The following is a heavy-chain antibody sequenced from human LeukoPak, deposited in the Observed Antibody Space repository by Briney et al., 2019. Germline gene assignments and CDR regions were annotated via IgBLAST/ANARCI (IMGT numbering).Heavy chain of an antibody. CDR1: GFTFSSYG. CDR2: ISSSGSTI. CDR3: ARGGDFWSGFNWFDP. J-gene: IGHJ5*02. Sequence: PGGSLRLSCAASGFTFSSYGMHWVRQAPGKGLEWVSYISSSGSTIYYADSVKGRFTISRDNAKNSLYLQMNSLRAEDTAVYYCARGGDFWSGFNWFDPWGQGTLVTVSS. V-gene: IGHV3-48*04. D-gene: IGHD3-3*01.